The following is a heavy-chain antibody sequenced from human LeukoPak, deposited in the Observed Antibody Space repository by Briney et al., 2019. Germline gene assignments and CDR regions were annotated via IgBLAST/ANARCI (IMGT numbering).Heavy chain of an antibody. CDR1: GGSISSGSYY. V-gene: IGHV4-61*02. CDR2: IYTSGST. Sequence: SETLSLTCTVSGGSISSGSYYWSWIRQPAGKGLEWIGRIYTSGSTNYNPSLKSRVTMSVDTSKNQFSLKLSSVTAADTAVYYCASSGYTHYDAFDIWGQGTMVTVSS. J-gene: IGHJ3*02. D-gene: IGHD3-22*01. CDR3: ASSGYTHYDAFDI.